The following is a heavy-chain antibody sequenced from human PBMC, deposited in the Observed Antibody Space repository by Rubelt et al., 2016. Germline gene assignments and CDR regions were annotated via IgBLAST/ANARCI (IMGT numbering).Heavy chain of an antibody. Sequence: GGIIPILGIANYAQKFQGRVTITADNSTSTAYMELSSLRSEDTAVYYCARASSGWVIDYWGQGTLVTVSS. J-gene: IGHJ4*02. V-gene: IGHV1-69*10. D-gene: IGHD6-19*01. CDR2: IIPILGIA. CDR3: ARASSGWVIDY.